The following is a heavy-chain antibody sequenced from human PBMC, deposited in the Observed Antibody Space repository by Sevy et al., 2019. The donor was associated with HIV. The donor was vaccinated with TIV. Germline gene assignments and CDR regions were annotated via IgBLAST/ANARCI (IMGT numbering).Heavy chain of an antibody. V-gene: IGHV3-66*01. CDR2: IYSGGST. J-gene: IGHJ6*02. CDR3: ARDRYYAASGYYYYHYGLDV. D-gene: IGHD3-22*01. Sequence: GGSLRLSCAASTFSVTNNYMSWVRQAPGKGLEWVSTIYSGGSTFYADSVKGRVTISRDNSKNTLYLQMNSLRAEDTAVYFCARDRYYAASGYYYYHYGLDVWGQGTTVTVSS. CDR1: TFSVTNNY.